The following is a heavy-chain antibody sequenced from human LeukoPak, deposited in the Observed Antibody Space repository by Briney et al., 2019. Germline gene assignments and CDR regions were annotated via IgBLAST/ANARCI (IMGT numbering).Heavy chain of an antibody. CDR1: GFTFDDYG. V-gene: IGHV3-9*01. CDR2: ISWNSASV. D-gene: IGHD1-1*01. CDR3: ARDWNYFSC. J-gene: IGHJ4*02. Sequence: GGSLRLSCEASGFTFDDYGMHWVRQAPGKGLEWVSTISWNSASVGYVDSVKGRFTISRDNAKNSVYLQMNSVRAEDTAVYYCARDWNYFSCWGQGTLVTVSS.